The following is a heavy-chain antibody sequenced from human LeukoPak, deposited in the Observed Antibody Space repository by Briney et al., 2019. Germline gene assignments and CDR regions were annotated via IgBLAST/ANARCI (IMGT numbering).Heavy chain of an antibody. D-gene: IGHD6-19*01. V-gene: IGHV3-30*03. CDR1: GFTFSSFG. Sequence: GGPLRLSFAASGFTFSSFGRPWVRRAQAKGLGGGAVISYDGSNKYYADSVKGRFTISRDNSKNTLYLQMNSLRAEDTAVYYCVRTSSAWYVFDNWGQGTLVIVSS. CDR3: VRTSSAWYVFDN. CDR2: ISYDGSNK. J-gene: IGHJ4*02.